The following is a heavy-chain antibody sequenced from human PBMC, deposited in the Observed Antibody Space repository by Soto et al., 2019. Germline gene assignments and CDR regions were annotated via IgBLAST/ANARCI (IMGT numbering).Heavy chain of an antibody. CDR2: IYYSGST. D-gene: IGHD2-2*01. CDR1: GGSISSGGYY. J-gene: IGHJ4*02. V-gene: IGHV4-31*03. Sequence: QVQLQESGPGLVKPSQTLSLTCTVSGGSISSGGYYWSWIRQHPGKGLEWIGYIYYSGSTYYNPSLKSRVTRSVDTSKHQFSLKLSSVTAADTAVYYCARGQLRIKGACDYWGQGTLVTVSS. CDR3: ARGQLRIKGACDY.